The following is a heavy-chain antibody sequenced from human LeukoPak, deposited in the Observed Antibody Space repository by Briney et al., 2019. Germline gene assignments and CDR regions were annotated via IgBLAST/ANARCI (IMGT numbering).Heavy chain of an antibody. CDR1: GGTFSSYA. J-gene: IGHJ5*02. CDR2: IIPIFGTA. V-gene: IGHV1-69*05. CDR3: ARAVLGYCSSTSCYSLDP. Sequence: SVKVSCKASGGTFSSYAISWVRQAPGQGLEWMGGIIPIFGTANYAQKFQGRVTITTDESTSTAYMELSSLRSEDTAVYYCARAVLGYCSSTSCYSLDPRGQGTLVTVSS. D-gene: IGHD2-2*02.